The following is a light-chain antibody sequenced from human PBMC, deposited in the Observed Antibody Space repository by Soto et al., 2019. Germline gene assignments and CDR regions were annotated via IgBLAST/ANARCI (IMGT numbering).Light chain of an antibody. V-gene: IGKV3-20*01. J-gene: IGKJ3*01. CDR2: GAS. Sequence: EIVLTQSPGTLSLSPGERATLSCRASQTFSSYLAWYQQKPGQAPRLLIYGASTRATGIPDRFSGSGSGTDFTLTISRLEPEDVAVYYCQQYGSSPPFTVGPGTKVDIK. CDR3: QQYGSSPPFT. CDR1: QTFSSY.